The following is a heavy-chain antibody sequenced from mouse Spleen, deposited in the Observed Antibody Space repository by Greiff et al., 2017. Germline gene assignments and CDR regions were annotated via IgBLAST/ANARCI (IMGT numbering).Heavy chain of an antibody. Sequence: QVHVKQSGAELVRPGASVKLSCKASGYTFTDYYINWVKQRPGQGLEWIARIYPGSGNTYYNEKFKGKATLTAEKSSSTAYMQLSSLTSEDSAVYFCARGWLLGGYAMDYWGQGTSVTVSS. D-gene: IGHD2-3*01. V-gene: IGHV1-76*01. CDR2: IYPGSGNT. CDR1: GYTFTDYY. J-gene: IGHJ4*01. CDR3: ARGWLLGGYAMDY.